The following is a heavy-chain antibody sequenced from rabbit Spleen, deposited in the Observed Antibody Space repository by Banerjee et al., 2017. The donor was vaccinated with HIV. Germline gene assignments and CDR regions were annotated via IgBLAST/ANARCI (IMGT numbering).Heavy chain of an antibody. V-gene: IGHV1S40*01. CDR1: GIDFSSTCY. D-gene: IGHD8-1*01. CDR3: ARDSGSSFSSYGMDL. J-gene: IGHJ6*01. Sequence: QSVEESGGDLVKPGASLTLTCTASGIDFSSTCYMCWVRQAPGKGLEWIACIDSGSSGFTYFASWAKGRFTISKTSSTTVTLQMTSLTAADTATYFCARDSGSSFSSYGMDLWGQGTLVTVS. CDR2: IDSGSSGFT.